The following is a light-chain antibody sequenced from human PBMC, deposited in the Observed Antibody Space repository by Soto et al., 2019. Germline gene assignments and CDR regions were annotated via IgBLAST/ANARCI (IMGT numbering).Light chain of an antibody. V-gene: IGKV3-20*01. CDR3: QQYGNSPPYT. CDR1: QSVSSRN. CDR2: LAS. J-gene: IGKJ2*01. Sequence: EIVLTQSPGTLSLSPGERATLSCRATQSVSSRNLAWYQQKPGQAPRLLIYLASTRATGIPDRFSGSGSGTDFTLTISRLEPEDFAVYYCQQYGNSPPYTFGQGTKLEI.